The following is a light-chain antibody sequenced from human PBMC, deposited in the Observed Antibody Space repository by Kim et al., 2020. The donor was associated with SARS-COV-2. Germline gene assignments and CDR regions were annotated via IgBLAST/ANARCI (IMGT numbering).Light chain of an antibody. V-gene: IGKV3-15*01. Sequence: EIVMTQSLATLSVSPGERATLSCRASQSVKSDLAWYQHKPGQAPRLLIYDASTRATGVPARFSGSGSETEFTLTISSLQSEDFAVYYCHQYNDWPLALGGGTRVEIK. CDR1: QSVKSD. J-gene: IGKJ4*01. CDR3: HQYNDWPLA. CDR2: DAS.